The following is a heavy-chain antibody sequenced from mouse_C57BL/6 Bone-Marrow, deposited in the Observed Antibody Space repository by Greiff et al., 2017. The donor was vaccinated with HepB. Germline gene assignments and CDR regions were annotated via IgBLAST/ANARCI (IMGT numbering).Heavy chain of an antibody. CDR3: ARYQYPLFYFDF. V-gene: IGHV3-8*01. D-gene: IGHD5-1-1*01. CDR1: GYSITSDY. CDR2: ISYSGST. J-gene: IGHJ2*01. Sequence: EVKLVESGPGLAKPSQTLSLTCSVTGYSITSDYWNWIRKFPGNKLEYMGYISYSGSTSYNQSLKSRISITRDTSKTQYYLQLNSVTTEDTATYYCARYQYPLFYFDFWGQGPTLTVSS.